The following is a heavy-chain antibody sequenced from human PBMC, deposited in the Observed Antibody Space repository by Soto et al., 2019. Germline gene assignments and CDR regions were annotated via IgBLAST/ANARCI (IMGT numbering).Heavy chain of an antibody. D-gene: IGHD2-2*01. CDR1: GYTFTSYD. CDR2: MNPNSGNT. J-gene: IGHJ5*02. Sequence: ASVKVSCKASGYTFTSYDINWVLQATGQGLEWMGWMNPNSGNTGYAQKFQGRVTMTRNTSISTAYMELSSLRSEDTAVYYCARAGYCSSTSCYFFDPNWFYPWGQGTLVTVSS. CDR3: ARAGYCSSTSCYFFDPNWFYP. V-gene: IGHV1-8*01.